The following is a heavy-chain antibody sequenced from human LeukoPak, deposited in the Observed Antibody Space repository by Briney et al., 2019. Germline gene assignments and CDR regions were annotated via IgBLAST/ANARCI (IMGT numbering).Heavy chain of an antibody. Sequence: TASETLSLTCTVSGGSISSSSYYWGWIRQPPGKGLEWIGSIYYSGSTYYNPSPKSRVTISVDTSKNQFSLKLSSVTAADTAVYYCARRSFYCSGGSCYDYWGQGTLVTVSS. D-gene: IGHD2-15*01. CDR2: IYYSGST. J-gene: IGHJ4*02. CDR3: ARRSFYCSGGSCYDY. CDR1: GGSISSSSYY. V-gene: IGHV4-39*01.